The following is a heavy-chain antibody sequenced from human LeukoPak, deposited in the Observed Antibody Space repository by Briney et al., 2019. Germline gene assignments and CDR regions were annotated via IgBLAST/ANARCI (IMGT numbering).Heavy chain of an antibody. CDR2: IYYSGST. D-gene: IGHD3-3*01. V-gene: IGHV4-59*12. CDR1: GGSISSYY. Sequence: SETLSLTCTVSGGSISSYYWSWIRQPPGKGLEWIGYIYYSGSTNYNPSLKSRVTISVDTSKNQFSLKLSSVTAADTAVYYCARLFQSYYDFWSGNYYYYGMDVWGQGTTVTVSS. CDR3: ARLFQSYYDFWSGNYYYYGMDV. J-gene: IGHJ6*02.